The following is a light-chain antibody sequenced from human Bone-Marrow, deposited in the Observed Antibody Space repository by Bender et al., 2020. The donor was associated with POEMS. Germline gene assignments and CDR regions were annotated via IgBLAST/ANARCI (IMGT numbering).Light chain of an antibody. CDR2: GYN. Sequence: QSVLTQPPSVSGAPGQRVTISCTGSSSNTGSGYDINWYQHLPGTAPKLLIYGYNNRPSGVPDRFSGSKSGTSASLAITGLQAEDEADYYCSSYTSRSNWVFGRGTKVTVL. V-gene: IGLV1-40*01. CDR1: SSNTGSGYD. CDR3: SSYTSRSNWV. J-gene: IGLJ3*02.